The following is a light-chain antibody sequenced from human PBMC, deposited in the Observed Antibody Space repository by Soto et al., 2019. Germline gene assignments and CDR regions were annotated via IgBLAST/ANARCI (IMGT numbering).Light chain of an antibody. Sequence: QSVLTQPSSLSGSPGQSITISCTGTIRDVGGYNYVCWYQQHPGKAPKLMIYEVSNRPSGVSNRFSGSKSGNTASLTISGLQAEDEADYYCSSYTSSSTIYVFGTGTKVNVL. J-gene: IGLJ1*01. CDR2: EVS. V-gene: IGLV2-14*01. CDR1: IRDVGGYNY. CDR3: SSYTSSSTIYV.